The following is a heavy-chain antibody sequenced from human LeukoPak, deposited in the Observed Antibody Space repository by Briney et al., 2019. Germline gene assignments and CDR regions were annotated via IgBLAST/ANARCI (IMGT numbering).Heavy chain of an antibody. D-gene: IGHD6-19*01. CDR2: MYTEDVT. Sequence: GGSLRLSCAASNFTVSGNYMTWVRQTPGMGLECVSVMYTEDVTYYADSVKGRFTISRDNSKNTLYLQMNSLRPEDTAVYYCAGGRGGWYAFESWGQGTLVTVSS. V-gene: IGHV3-53*01. J-gene: IGHJ4*02. CDR3: AGGRGGWYAFES. CDR1: NFTVSGNY.